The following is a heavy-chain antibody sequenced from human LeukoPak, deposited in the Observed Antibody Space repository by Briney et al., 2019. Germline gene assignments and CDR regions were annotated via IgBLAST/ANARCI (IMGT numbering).Heavy chain of an antibody. CDR2: IYSGGST. V-gene: IGHV3-66*01. D-gene: IGHD3-10*01. CDR3: AREIGLYGSGSIYYYYYMDV. J-gene: IGHJ6*03. Sequence: GGSLRLSCAASGFTVSSNYMSWVRQAPGKGLEWVSVIYSGGSTYYADSVKGRFTISRDNSKNTLYLQMNSLRAEDTAVYYCAREIGLYGSGSIYYYYYMDVWGKGTTVTISS. CDR1: GFTVSSNY.